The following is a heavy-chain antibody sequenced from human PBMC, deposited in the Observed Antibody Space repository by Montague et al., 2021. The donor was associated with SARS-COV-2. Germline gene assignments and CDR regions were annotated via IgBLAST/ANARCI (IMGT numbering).Heavy chain of an antibody. D-gene: IGHD3-10*01. CDR3: ARDRFDFGAGRQGTIDF. CDR1: GDSITNHY. CDR2: MHFTGKT. Sequence: SETLSLTCSVSGDSITNHYWSWIRQPAGKGLKWIGRMHFTGKTNFSPFFSSRLTMSADTSKNQFSLKLTSVTAADTAIYFCARDRFDFGAGRQGTIDFWGQGTLATVSS. J-gene: IGHJ4*02. V-gene: IGHV4-4*07.